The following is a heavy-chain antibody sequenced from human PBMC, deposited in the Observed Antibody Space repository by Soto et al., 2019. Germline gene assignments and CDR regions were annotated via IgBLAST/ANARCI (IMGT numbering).Heavy chain of an antibody. D-gene: IGHD6-19*01. CDR1: GYTFTGYA. Sequence: QVQLVQSGAEEKKPGASVQVSCKASGYTFTGYAMHWVRQAPGQRLEWMGWINAGNGNTKYSQKFQGRVTITRDTSASTAYMELSSLRSEDTAVYYCARAGAVAADFDYWGQGTLVTVSS. J-gene: IGHJ4*02. CDR3: ARAGAVAADFDY. CDR2: INAGNGNT. V-gene: IGHV1-3*05.